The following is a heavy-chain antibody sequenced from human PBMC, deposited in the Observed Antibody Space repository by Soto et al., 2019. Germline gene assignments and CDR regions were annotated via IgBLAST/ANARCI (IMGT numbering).Heavy chain of an antibody. CDR3: AREVPVGILDY. CDR1: GFTFSTYW. J-gene: IGHJ4*02. Sequence: GGSLRLSCAASGFTFSTYWMSWVRQAPGKGLEWVANIKQDGSGKYYADSMKGRFTISRDKAQNSLFLQMTSLRDEDTAIYYCAREVPVGILDYWGQGTLVTVSS. CDR2: IKQDGSGK. V-gene: IGHV3-7*01. D-gene: IGHD2-2*01.